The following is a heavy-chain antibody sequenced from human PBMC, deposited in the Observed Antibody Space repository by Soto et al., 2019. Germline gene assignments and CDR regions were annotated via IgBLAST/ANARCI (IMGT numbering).Heavy chain of an antibody. D-gene: IGHD7-27*01. CDR2: ISTYNGNT. Sequence: ASVKVSCKASGYTFSTYGISWVRQAPGQGLEWMGWISTYNGNTNYAQKLRGRVTMTTDTSTSTAYMELRSLRSDDTAVFYCARDPPNLDALSILRQGTMVTVS. V-gene: IGHV1-18*01. CDR1: GYTFSTYG. CDR3: ARDPPNLDALSI. J-gene: IGHJ3*02.